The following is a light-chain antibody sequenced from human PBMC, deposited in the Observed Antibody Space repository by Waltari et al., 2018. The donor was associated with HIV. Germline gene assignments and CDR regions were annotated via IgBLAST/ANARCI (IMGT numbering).Light chain of an antibody. J-gene: IGLJ1*01. Sequence: QSALTQPASVSGSPGQSITIFCIGTSSDISAYNSVAWYQQHPGKAPKLTVYGVSIRPSDVSARFSGSKSGNTASLTISGLQDDDESDYYCSSYTTTATLVFGTGTKVTVL. CDR2: GVS. V-gene: IGLV2-14*03. CDR3: SSYTTTATLV. CDR1: SSDISAYNS.